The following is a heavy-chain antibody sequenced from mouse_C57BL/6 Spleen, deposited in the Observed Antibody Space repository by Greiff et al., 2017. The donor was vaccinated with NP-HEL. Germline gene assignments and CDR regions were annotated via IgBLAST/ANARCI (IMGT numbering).Heavy chain of an antibody. D-gene: IGHD4-1*01. CDR1: GYAFSSSW. CDR2: IYPGDGDT. CDR3: ARERELGRFAY. V-gene: IGHV1-82*01. J-gene: IGHJ3*01. Sequence: VKLMESGPELVKPGASVKISCKASGYAFSSSWMNWVKQRPGKGLEWIGRIYPGDGDTNYNGKFKGKATLTADKSSSTAYMQLSSLTSEDSAVYFCARERELGRFAYWGQGTLLTLS.